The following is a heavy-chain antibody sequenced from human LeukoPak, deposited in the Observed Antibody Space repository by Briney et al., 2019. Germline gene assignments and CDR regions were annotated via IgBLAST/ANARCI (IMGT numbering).Heavy chain of an antibody. CDR2: ISYDGSNK. CDR3: ARDWSGSLDY. D-gene: IGHD1-26*01. CDR1: GFTFSSYA. J-gene: IGHJ4*02. Sequence: PGGSLRLFCAASGFTFSSYAMHWVRQAPGKGLEWVAVISYDGSNKYYADSVKGRFTISRDNSKNTLYLQMNSLRAEDTAVYYCARDWSGSLDYWGQGTLVTVSS. V-gene: IGHV3-30-3*01.